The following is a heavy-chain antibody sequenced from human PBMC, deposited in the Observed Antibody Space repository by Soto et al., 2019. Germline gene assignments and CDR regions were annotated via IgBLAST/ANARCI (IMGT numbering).Heavy chain of an antibody. CDR1: TFIFTNYA. CDR3: ATISDRGIAAALGF. D-gene: IGHD6-13*01. V-gene: IGHV3-23*01. J-gene: IGHJ4*02. CDR2: ISGSGGTT. Sequence: ESGGGLVQPGGSLRLSCAASTFIFTNYAMSWVRQAPGEGLEWVSAISGSGGTTYYAESVKGRFSISRDNSKNTLYLQLNSLRVEDTAIYYCATISDRGIAAALGFWGQGTLVTVSS.